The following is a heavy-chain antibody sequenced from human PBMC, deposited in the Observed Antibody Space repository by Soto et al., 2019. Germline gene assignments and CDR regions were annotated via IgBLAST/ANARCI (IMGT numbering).Heavy chain of an antibody. CDR1: GGSISSGGYY. D-gene: IGHD5-12*01. CDR3: ARGRRRDGYNYFVYYFDY. Sequence: ASGTLSPTCTVSGGSISSGGYYWSWIRQHPGKGLEWIGYIYYSGSTYYNPSLKSRVTISVDTSKNQFSLKLSSVTAADTAVYYCARGRRRDGYNYFVYYFDYWGQGTLVTVSS. J-gene: IGHJ4*02. V-gene: IGHV4-31*03. CDR2: IYYSGST.